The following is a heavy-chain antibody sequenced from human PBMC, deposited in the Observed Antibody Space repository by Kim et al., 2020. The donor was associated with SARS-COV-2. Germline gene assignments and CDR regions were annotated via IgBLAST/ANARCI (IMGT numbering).Heavy chain of an antibody. CDR3: ARDGIAVAGSYYYYGMDV. CDR1: GFTFSSYW. V-gene: IGHV3-7*01. Sequence: GGSLRLSCAASGFTFSSYWMSWVRQAPGKGLEWVANIKQDGSEKYYVDSVKGRFTISRDNAKNSLYLQMTSLRAEDTGVYYCARDGIAVAGSYYYYGMDVWGQGTTVTAS. CDR2: IKQDGSEK. D-gene: IGHD6-19*01. J-gene: IGHJ6*01.